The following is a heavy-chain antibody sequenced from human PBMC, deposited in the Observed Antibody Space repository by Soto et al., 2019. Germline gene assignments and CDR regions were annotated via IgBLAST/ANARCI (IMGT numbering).Heavy chain of an antibody. CDR3: ARLDAGNAFDI. D-gene: IGHD6-13*01. J-gene: IGHJ3*02. Sequence: SETLSLTCTVSGGSISSGGYYWSWIRQHPGKGLEWIGYIYYSGSTNYNPSLKSRVTISVDTSKNQFSLKLSSVTAADTAVYYCARLDAGNAFDIWGQGTMVTVSS. CDR1: GGSISSGGYY. CDR2: IYYSGST. V-gene: IGHV4-61*08.